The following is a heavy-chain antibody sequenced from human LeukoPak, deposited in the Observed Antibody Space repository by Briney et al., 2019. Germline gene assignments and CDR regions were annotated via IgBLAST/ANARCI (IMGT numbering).Heavy chain of an antibody. CDR1: GGSISSGGYY. Sequence: SETLSLTCTVSGGSISSGGYYWSWIRQHPGKGLEWIGYIYYSGSTYYNPSLKSRVTISVDTSKNQFSLKLSSVTAADTAVHYCARDDRLLLDYWGQGTLVTVSS. CDR2: IYYSGST. CDR3: ARDDRLLLDY. D-gene: IGHD3-22*01. V-gene: IGHV4-31*03. J-gene: IGHJ4*02.